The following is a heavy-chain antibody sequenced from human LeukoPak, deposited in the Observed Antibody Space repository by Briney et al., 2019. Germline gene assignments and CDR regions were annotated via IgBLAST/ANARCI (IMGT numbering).Heavy chain of an antibody. CDR1: RYTITTSW. Sequence: PGEALQISCQGSRYTITTSWTGWVRQLTLKSLEWMAIIYAGNSDAKYSPSFQGQVSISTDRSISTAYLHWSSLKASDTAKYYCAIINHPDGRVYWGQGTLVTVSS. CDR3: AIINHPDGRVY. CDR2: IYAGNSDA. V-gene: IGHV5-51*01. D-gene: IGHD5-24*01. J-gene: IGHJ4*02.